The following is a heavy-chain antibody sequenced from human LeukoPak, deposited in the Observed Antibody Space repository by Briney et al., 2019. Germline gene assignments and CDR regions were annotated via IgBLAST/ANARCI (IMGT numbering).Heavy chain of an antibody. D-gene: IGHD6-6*01. CDR3: ARGRDEYSSSLDY. Sequence: PSETLSLTCSVSGDSIISSSYYWGWIRQSPGKGLEWIGSIYYSGRTYYNPSLKSRLTMSVDTSKNQSSLQLNSVTPEDTAVYYCARGRDEYSSSLDYWGQGTLVTVSS. CDR1: GDSIISSSYY. V-gene: IGHV4-39*07. J-gene: IGHJ4*02. CDR2: IYYSGRT.